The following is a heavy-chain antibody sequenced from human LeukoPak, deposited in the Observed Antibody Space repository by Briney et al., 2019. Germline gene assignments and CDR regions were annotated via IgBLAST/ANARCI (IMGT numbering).Heavy chain of an antibody. Sequence: SETLSLTCGVYGVSFSGYYWSWVRLPPGKGLEWIGEINHSGSTNYNPSLKSRVTMSVDTSKKQFSLRLSSVTAADTAVYYCARGFRGPNFDYWGQGTLVTVSS. J-gene: IGHJ4*02. CDR3: ARGFRGPNFDY. D-gene: IGHD3-10*01. CDR1: GVSFSGYY. CDR2: INHSGST. V-gene: IGHV4-34*01.